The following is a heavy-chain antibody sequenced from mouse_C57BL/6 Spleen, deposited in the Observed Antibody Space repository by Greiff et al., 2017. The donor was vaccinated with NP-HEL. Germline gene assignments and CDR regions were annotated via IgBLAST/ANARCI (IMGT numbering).Heavy chain of an antibody. Sequence: EVKLVESGGGLVKPGGSLKLSCAASGFTFSSYAMSWVRQTPEKRLEWVATISDGGSYTYYPDNVKGRFTISRDNAKNNRYLQMSHLKSEDTAMYYCAREGLRLGIYAMDYWGQGTSVTVSS. CDR3: AREGLRLGIYAMDY. V-gene: IGHV5-4*01. CDR1: GFTFSSYA. CDR2: ISDGGSYT. J-gene: IGHJ4*01. D-gene: IGHD2-4*01.